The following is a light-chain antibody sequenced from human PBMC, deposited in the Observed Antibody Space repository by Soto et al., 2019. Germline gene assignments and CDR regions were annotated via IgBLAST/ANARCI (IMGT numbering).Light chain of an antibody. CDR3: ATWDDSLNNVI. Sequence: QPVLTQSPSASGTSGQRVSISCSGSTSNIGTNTVSWYQLVPGTAPKLLIYSDDQRPSAVPGRFSGSKSGTSASLAISGLQSEDEADYYCATWDDSLNNVIFGGGTKVTVL. CDR2: SDD. V-gene: IGLV1-44*01. CDR1: TSNIGTNT. J-gene: IGLJ2*01.